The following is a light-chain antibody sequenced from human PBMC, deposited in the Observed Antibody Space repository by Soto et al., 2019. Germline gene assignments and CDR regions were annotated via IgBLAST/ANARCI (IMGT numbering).Light chain of an antibody. CDR2: AAS. Sequence: DIQMTQSPSSLSASVGDRVTITCRASQIVRSNLNWYQQKPGQVPELLIYAASTLQPVVPSRFRGSGSGTDFTLTVSSLQPEDFATYHCQQTFSRPYTFGQGTKLEIE. CDR1: QIVRSN. J-gene: IGKJ2*01. V-gene: IGKV1-39*01. CDR3: QQTFSRPYT.